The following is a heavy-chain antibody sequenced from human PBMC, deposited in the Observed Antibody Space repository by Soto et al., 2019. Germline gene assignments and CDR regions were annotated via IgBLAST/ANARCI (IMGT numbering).Heavy chain of an antibody. J-gene: IGHJ4*02. CDR1: GGTFSSYA. CDR2: IIPILGTA. V-gene: IGHV1-69*01. Sequence: QVQLVQSGAEVKKPGSSVKVSCKASGGTFSSYAISWVRQAPGQGLEWMVGIIPILGTANYAQKFQGRVTITADESTSTSYMELSSLRSEDTAVYYCASAGRSHRYLEFDYWGQGALVSVSS. CDR3: ASAGRSHRYLEFDY. D-gene: IGHD3-3*01.